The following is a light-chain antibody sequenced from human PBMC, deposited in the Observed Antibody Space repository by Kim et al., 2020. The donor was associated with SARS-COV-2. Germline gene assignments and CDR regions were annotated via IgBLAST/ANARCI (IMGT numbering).Light chain of an antibody. CDR1: TLRSHY. Sequence: ALGQTVRITGQGATLRSHYATWYQQKPGQAPVVVIYCRNDRLSGIPDRLSGSSTGDTASLTINGAQAEDEADYYCNSRDRSTNQLVFGGGTKLTVL. CDR2: CRN. CDR3: NSRDRSTNQLV. V-gene: IGLV3-19*01. J-gene: IGLJ2*01.